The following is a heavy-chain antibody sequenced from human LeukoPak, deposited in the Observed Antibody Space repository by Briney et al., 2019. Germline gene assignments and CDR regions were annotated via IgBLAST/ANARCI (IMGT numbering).Heavy chain of an antibody. CDR1: GFTFDDYA. Sequence: GGSLRLSCAASGFTFDDYAMHWVRQAPGKGLEWVSGISWNSGSIGYADSMKGRFTISRDNAKNTLYLQMNSLRAEDTAVYYCASQQSFHYYYMDVWGKGTTVTVSS. CDR3: ASQQSFHYYYMDV. CDR2: ISWNSGSI. D-gene: IGHD2/OR15-2a*01. J-gene: IGHJ6*03. V-gene: IGHV3-9*01.